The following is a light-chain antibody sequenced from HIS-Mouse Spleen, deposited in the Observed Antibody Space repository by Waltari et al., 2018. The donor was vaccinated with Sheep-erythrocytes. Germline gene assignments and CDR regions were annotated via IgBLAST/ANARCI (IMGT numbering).Light chain of an antibody. CDR1: SSDVGGYNY. CDR3: SSYAGSNNWV. V-gene: IGLV2-8*01. CDR2: EVS. Sequence: QSALTQPPSASGSPGPSVTISCTGPSSDVGGYNYVSWYQQHQGKAPKRMIYEVSKRPSGVPDRFSGSKSGNTASLTVSGLQAEDEADYYCSSYAGSNNWVFGGGTKLTVL. J-gene: IGLJ3*02.